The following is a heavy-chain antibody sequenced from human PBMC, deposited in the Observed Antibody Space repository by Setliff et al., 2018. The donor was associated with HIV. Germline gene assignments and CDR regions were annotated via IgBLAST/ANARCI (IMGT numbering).Heavy chain of an antibody. CDR3: ARHDGMKAARRYNNDYMDV. CDR2: IYYSGST. D-gene: IGHD6-6*01. J-gene: IGHJ6*03. V-gene: IGHV4-39*01. Sequence: SETLSLTCTVSGDSISSGGYYWSWIRQHPGKGLEWIGFIYYSGSTYSNPSLKSRVTISVDTSKNQFSLKLSSVTAADTAVYYCARHDGMKAARRYNNDYMDVWGKGTTVTVSS. CDR1: GDSISSGGYY.